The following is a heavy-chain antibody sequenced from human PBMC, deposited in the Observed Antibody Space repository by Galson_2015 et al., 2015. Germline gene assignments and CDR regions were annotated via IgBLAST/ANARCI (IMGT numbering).Heavy chain of an antibody. CDR2: INPNSGGT. CDR1: GYTFTGYY. D-gene: IGHD6-13*01. Sequence: SVKVSCKASGYTFTGYYMHWVRQAPGPGLEWMGRINPNSGGTNYAQKFQGRVTMTRDTSISTAYMELSRLRSDDTAVYYCARLPIRIAAPDAFDIWGPGTMLTVSS. J-gene: IGHJ3*02. V-gene: IGHV1-2*06. CDR3: ARLPIRIAAPDAFDI.